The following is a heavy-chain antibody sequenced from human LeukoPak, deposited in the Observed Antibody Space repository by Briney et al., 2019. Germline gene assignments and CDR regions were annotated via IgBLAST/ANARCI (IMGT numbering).Heavy chain of an antibody. J-gene: IGHJ4*02. V-gene: IGHV4-39*01. Sequence: SETLSLTCTVSGGSISSSSYYWGWIRQPPGKGLEWIGSIYYSGSTYYNPSLKSRVTISVDTSKNQFSLKLSSVTAADTAVYYCARHSYAIPFGYWGQGTLVTVSS. CDR1: GGSISSSSYY. D-gene: IGHD2-21*01. CDR3: ARHSYAIPFGY. CDR2: IYYSGST.